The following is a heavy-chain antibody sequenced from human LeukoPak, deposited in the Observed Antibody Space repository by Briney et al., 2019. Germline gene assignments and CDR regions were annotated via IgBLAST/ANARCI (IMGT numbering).Heavy chain of an antibody. CDR3: ARGYCSTTSCYPGDY. D-gene: IGHD2-2*01. CDR2: IYTSGST. V-gene: IGHV4-4*07. CDR1: GGSISSYY. J-gene: IGHJ4*02. Sequence: SETLSLTCTVSGGSISSYYWSWIRQPAGKGLEWLGRIYTSGSTNYNPSLKSRVTMSVDTSKNQFSLKLNSVTAADTAVYYCARGYCSTTSCYPGDYWGQGTLVTVSS.